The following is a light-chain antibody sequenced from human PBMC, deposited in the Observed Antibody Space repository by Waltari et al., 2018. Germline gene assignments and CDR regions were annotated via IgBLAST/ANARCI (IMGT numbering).Light chain of an antibody. J-gene: IGKJ4*01. CDR3: QQYYTTPLT. Sequence: DIVMTQSPDSLAVSLGERARITCKSSQSVLYSSNNKNYLAWYQQKPGQPPKLLIYWASTRESGVPDRFSGSGSGTDFTLTISSLQAEDVAVYYCQQYYTTPLTFGGGTKVEIK. CDR2: WAS. V-gene: IGKV4-1*01. CDR1: QSVLYSSNNKNY.